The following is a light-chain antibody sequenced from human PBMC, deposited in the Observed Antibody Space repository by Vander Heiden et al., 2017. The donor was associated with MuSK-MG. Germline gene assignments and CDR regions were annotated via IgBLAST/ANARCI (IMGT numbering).Light chain of an antibody. Sequence: DIQRTQSPPSLSASVGDRVTITCRASQSISTSLNWYQQKPGKAPKLLIYAASRLQSGVPSRFSGSGSGTDFTLTISRLQPEDFVTYYCQQSYSTPLAFGPGTKVDIK. CDR1: QSISTS. V-gene: IGKV1-39*01. J-gene: IGKJ3*01. CDR2: AAS. CDR3: QQSYSTPLA.